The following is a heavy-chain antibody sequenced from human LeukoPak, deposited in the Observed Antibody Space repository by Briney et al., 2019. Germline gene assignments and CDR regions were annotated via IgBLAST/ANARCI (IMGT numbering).Heavy chain of an antibody. D-gene: IGHD2-15*01. CDR1: GFTFNTYA. Sequence: GGSLRLSCAASGFTFNTYAMSWVRQAPGKGLEWVGRIKSKTDGGTTDYAAPVKGRFTISRDDSKNTLYLQMNSLKTEDTAVYYCATDFTPGYWGQGTLVTVSS. CDR2: IKSKTDGGTT. CDR3: ATDFTPGY. V-gene: IGHV3-15*01. J-gene: IGHJ4*02.